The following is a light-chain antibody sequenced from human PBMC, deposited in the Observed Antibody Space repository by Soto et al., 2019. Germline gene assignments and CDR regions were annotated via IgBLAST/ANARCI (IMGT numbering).Light chain of an antibody. J-gene: IGLJ2*01. CDR1: SSNIGSNT. CDR3: VAWDDSLNGYVV. Sequence: QSVLTQPPSAHGIPGQVGSISCTGSSSNIGSNTVNWYQQLPGTAPKLVIYSNNQRPSGVPDRFSGSKSGTSASLAISGLQTEDEADYYCVAWDDSLNGYVVFGGGTKVTVL. CDR2: SNN. V-gene: IGLV1-44*01.